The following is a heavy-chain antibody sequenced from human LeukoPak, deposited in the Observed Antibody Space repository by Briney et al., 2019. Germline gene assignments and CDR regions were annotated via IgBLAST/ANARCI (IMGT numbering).Heavy chain of an antibody. J-gene: IGHJ4*02. D-gene: IGHD3-22*01. Sequence: SETLSLTCTVSGGSISSYYWNWNRQPPGKGLEWIGYIYTSGSTNYNPSLKSRVTISVDTSKNQFSLKLSSVTAADTAVYYCARHSTRYYYDSSGYWNYWGQGTLVTVSS. CDR3: ARHSTRYYYDSSGYWNY. CDR1: GGSISSYY. V-gene: IGHV4-4*09. CDR2: IYTSGST.